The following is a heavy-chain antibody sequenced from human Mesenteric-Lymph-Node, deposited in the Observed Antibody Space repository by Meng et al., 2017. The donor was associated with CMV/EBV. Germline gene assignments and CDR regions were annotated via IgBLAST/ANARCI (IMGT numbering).Heavy chain of an antibody. CDR3: AKGWPYYYGSGSYDAFDI. CDR2: IRYDGSNK. J-gene: IGHJ3*02. Sequence: GESLKISCVASGFTFSGFSMNWVRQAPGKGLEWVAFIRYDGSNKYYADSVKGRFTISRDNSKNTLYLQMNSLRAEDTAVYYCAKGWPYYYGSGSYDAFDIWGQGTMVTVSS. D-gene: IGHD3-10*01. V-gene: IGHV3-30*02. CDR1: GFTFSGFS.